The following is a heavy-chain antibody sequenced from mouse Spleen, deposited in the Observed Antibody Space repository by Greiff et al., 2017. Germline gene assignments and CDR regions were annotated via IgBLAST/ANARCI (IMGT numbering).Heavy chain of an antibody. D-gene: IGHD2-4*01. CDR1: GYAFTNYL. CDR3: ARRGITPGMDY. J-gene: IGHJ4*01. Sequence: VQLQQSGAELVRPGTSVKVSCKASGYAFTNYLIEWVKQRPGQGLEWIGVINPGSGGTNYNEKFKGKATLTADKSSSTAYMQLSSLTSEDSAVYFCARRGITPGMDYWGQGTSVTVSS. V-gene: IGHV1-54*01. CDR2: INPGSGGT.